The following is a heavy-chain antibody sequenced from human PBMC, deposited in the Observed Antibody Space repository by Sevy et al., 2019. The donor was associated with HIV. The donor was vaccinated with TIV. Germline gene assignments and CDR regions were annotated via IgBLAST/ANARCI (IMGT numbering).Heavy chain of an antibody. V-gene: IGHV3-23*01. CDR2: ISGADSST. D-gene: IGHD3-22*01. Sequence: GGSLRLSCAASGFTFSSYAMNWVRQAPGKGLQWVSAISGADSSTQYADSVKGRFTISRDNPKNTLYLQMNSLRAEDTAIYYCAKDVVVLIGDAFDIWGQGTMVTVSS. J-gene: IGHJ3*02. CDR1: GFTFSSYA. CDR3: AKDVVVLIGDAFDI.